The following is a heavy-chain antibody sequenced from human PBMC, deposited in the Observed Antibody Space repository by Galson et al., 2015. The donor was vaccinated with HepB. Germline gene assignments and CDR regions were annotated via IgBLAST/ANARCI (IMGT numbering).Heavy chain of an antibody. V-gene: IGHV3-21*01. J-gene: IGHJ6*02. CDR3: ARGSGPRIAAPYGMDV. D-gene: IGHD6-13*01. Sequence: SLRLSCAASGFTFINYSLNWVRQAPGKGLEWVSSISSGSSYIYYADSVKGRFTISRDNAKNSLYLQMNSLRAEDTAVYYCARGSGPRIAAPYGMDVWGQGTTVTVSS. CDR2: ISSGSSYI. CDR1: GFTFINYS.